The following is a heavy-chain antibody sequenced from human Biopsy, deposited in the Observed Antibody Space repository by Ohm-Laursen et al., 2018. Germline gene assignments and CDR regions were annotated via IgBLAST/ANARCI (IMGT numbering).Heavy chain of an antibody. D-gene: IGHD3-22*01. CDR1: GGSISSGGSY. J-gene: IGHJ5*02. CDR2: IFNSANT. V-gene: IGHV4-31*01. CDR3: ARGDYFDSNGYFWFDP. Sequence: TLSLTWTVFGGSISSGGSYWSWIRQRPGKGLEWIGYIFNSANTYYNPSLKNLITISGDTSKNQFSLKLNSVTAADTAVYYCARGDYFDSNGYFWFDPWGQGTLVTVSS.